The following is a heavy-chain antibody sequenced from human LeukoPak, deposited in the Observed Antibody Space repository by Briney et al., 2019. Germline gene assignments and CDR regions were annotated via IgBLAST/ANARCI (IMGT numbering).Heavy chain of an antibody. Sequence: GGSLRLSCAASGFTFSSYAMSWVRQAPGKGLEWVSAISGSGGSIYYADSVKGRFTISRDNSKNTLYLQMNSLRAEDTAVYYCAKEPGYSSGWSPYFDYWGQGTLVTVSS. V-gene: IGHV3-23*01. J-gene: IGHJ4*02. CDR2: ISGSGGSI. CDR1: GFTFSSYA. D-gene: IGHD6-19*01. CDR3: AKEPGYSSGWSPYFDY.